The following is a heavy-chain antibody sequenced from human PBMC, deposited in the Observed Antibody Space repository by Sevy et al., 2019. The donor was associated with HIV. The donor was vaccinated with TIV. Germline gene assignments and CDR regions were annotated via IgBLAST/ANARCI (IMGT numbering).Heavy chain of an antibody. D-gene: IGHD2-15*01. V-gene: IGHV1-2*06. J-gene: IGHJ6*02. CDR1: GYTFTGYY. CDR2: INPNRGGT. Sequence: ASVKVSCKASGYTFTGYYMHWVRQAPGQGLEWMGRINPNRGGTNYAQKFQGRVTMTRDTSISTAYMELSRLRSDDTAVYYCASLGDCSGGSCVRSYYYGMDVWGQGTTVTVSS. CDR3: ASLGDCSGGSCVRSYYYGMDV.